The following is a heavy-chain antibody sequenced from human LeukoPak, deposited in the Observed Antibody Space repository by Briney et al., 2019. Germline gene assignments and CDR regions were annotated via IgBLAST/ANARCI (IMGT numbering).Heavy chain of an antibody. CDR2: ISSSSSYI. V-gene: IGHV3-21*01. D-gene: IGHD3-22*01. J-gene: IGHJ4*02. CDR1: GFTFSSYS. CDR3: AREWSDYDSSGYYSTPFAY. Sequence: PGGSLRLSCAASGFTFSSYSMNWVRQAPGKGLEWVSSISSSSSYIYYADSVKGRFTISRDNAKNSLYLQMNSLRAEDTAVYYCAREWSDYDSSGYYSTPFAYWGQGTLVTVSS.